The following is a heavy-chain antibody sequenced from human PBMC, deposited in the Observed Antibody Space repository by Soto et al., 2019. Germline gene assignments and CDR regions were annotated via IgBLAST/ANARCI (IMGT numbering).Heavy chain of an antibody. CDR2: IGPDGTDI. CDR3: ARDPVFYDYVWGSYRSTNDY. D-gene: IGHD3-16*02. CDR1: GFTFGNFW. V-gene: IGHV3-74*03. J-gene: IGHJ4*02. Sequence: GGSLRLSCSDSGFTFGNFWIHWVRQAPGNGLEWVSHIGPDGTDIVYADSVKGRFIISRDNAKNTLYLQMNSLRAEGTAVYYCARDPVFYDYVWGSYRSTNDYWGQGTLVTVSS.